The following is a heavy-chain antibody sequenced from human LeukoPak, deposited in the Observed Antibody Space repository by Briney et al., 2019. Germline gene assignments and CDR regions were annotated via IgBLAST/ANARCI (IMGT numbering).Heavy chain of an antibody. CDR3: ARYEAVAGVFDY. Sequence: GSLRLSCAASGFTFSSYGMSWVRQAPGKGLEWVSAISGSGGSTYYADSVKGRFTISRDNSKNTLYLQMNSLRAEDTAVYYCARYEAVAGVFDYWGQGTLVTVSS. V-gene: IGHV3-23*01. CDR1: GFTFSSYG. J-gene: IGHJ4*02. D-gene: IGHD6-19*01. CDR2: ISGSGGST.